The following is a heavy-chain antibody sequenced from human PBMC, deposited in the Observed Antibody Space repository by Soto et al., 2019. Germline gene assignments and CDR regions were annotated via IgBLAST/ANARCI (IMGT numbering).Heavy chain of an antibody. Sequence: QVQLQESGPGLVKPSWTLSLTCAVSGGSIRSSKWWSWVRQPPGKGLEWIGQIYHGGSSDYNPSLKSRVTISIDKSKNQFSLKLSCVTAAETAVYYCARDRDSSDTGGMDVWGQGNTVTVSS. CDR2: IYHGGSS. CDR3: ARDRDSSDTGGMDV. J-gene: IGHJ6*02. V-gene: IGHV4-4*02. CDR1: GGSIRSSKW. D-gene: IGHD3-22*01.